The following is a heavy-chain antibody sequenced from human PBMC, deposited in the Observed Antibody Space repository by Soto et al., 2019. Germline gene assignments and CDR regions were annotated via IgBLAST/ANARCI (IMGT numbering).Heavy chain of an antibody. V-gene: IGHV3-74*01. D-gene: IGHD2-15*01. CDR2: INSDGSST. Sequence: EVQLVESGGGLVQPGGSLRLSCAASGFTFSSYWMHWVRQAPGKWLVWASRINSDGSSTSYADSVKVRFTISRDNAKNTLYLQMNSLRAEDTAVYYCVRTSLVVAAATREDYCGQGTLVTVSS. CDR3: VRTSLVVAAATREDY. J-gene: IGHJ4*02. CDR1: GFTFSSYW.